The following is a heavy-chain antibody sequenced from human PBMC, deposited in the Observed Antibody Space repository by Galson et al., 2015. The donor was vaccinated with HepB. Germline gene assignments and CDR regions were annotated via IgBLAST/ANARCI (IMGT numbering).Heavy chain of an antibody. D-gene: IGHD2-2*01. J-gene: IGHJ4*02. V-gene: IGHV3-30*04. CDR2: MSYDGSYK. Sequence: SLRLSCAASGFTFSSFTMQWVRQAPGKGLEWVAFMSYDGSYKYYLDSVKGRFTISRDNSKNMLFLQMNSLRAEDTAVYYCARDKTSCSSTSCHLDSWGQGNLVTVSS. CDR3: ARDKTSCSSTSCHLDS. CDR1: GFTFSSFT.